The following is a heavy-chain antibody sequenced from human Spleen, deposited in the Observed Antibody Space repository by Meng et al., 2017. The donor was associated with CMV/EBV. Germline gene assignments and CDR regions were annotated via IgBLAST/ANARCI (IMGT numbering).Heavy chain of an antibody. D-gene: IGHD1-26*01. CDR2: IKQDGSEK. CDR3: ARDPPGGTADY. J-gene: IGHJ4*02. Sequence: ETLSLTCAVHDGSFSVYYWSWIRQPPGKGLEWVANIKQDGSEKYYVDSVKGRFTISRDNAKNSLYLQMNSLRAEDTAVYYCARDPPGGTADYWGQGTLVTVSS. CDR1: DGSFSVYY. V-gene: IGHV3-7*01.